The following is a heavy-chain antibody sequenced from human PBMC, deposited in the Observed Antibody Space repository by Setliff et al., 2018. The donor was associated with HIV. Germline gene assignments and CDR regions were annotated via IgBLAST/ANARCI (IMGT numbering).Heavy chain of an antibody. CDR2: IDPDRGDT. Sequence: ASVKVSCKVSGYTFPDYYMQWVRQAPGKGLEWMGLIDPDRGDTVYAEKFQGRVTITADRSIDIAYMKLGSLTSEDTAMYFCAWGTQRPIDSWGQGTLVTVSS. CDR1: GYTFPDYY. CDR3: AWGTQRPIDS. J-gene: IGHJ4*02. V-gene: IGHV1-69-2*01. D-gene: IGHD3-16*01.